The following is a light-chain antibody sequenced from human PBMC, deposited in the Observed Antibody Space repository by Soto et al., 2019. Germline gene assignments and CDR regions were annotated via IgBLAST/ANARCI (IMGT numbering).Light chain of an antibody. Sequence: QSALTQPPSASGSPGQSVAISCTGTSSDVGGYNYVSWYQQHPGKAPKLMIYEVNKRPSGVPDRFSASKSGNTASLTVSGLQAADEADYYCSSYAGSSNVFGTATKVT. V-gene: IGLV2-8*01. CDR3: SSYAGSSNV. J-gene: IGLJ1*01. CDR2: EVN. CDR1: SSDVGGYNY.